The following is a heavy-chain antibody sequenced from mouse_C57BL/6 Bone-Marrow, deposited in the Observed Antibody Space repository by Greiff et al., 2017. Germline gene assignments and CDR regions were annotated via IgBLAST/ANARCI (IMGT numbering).Heavy chain of an antibody. J-gene: IGHJ2*01. CDR3: TRAAGTGGDLV. V-gene: IGHV1-85*01. Sequence: QVQLKESGPDLVKPGASVKLSCKASGYTFTSYDINWVKQSPGQGLEWIGRLFRRVGSTKYTEMFKGTATLTVDTSSSTAYIELRSLTCEDSAVYFCTRAAGTGGDLVWGQGTTLTVSA. CDR1: GYTFTSYD. D-gene: IGHD3-3*01. CDR2: LFRRVGST.